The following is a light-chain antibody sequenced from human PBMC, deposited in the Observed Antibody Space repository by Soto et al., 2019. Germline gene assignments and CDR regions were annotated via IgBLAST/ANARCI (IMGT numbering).Light chain of an antibody. CDR1: QSISSY. CDR3: QQSYSTPRT. V-gene: IGKV1-39*01. J-gene: IGKJ1*01. Sequence: DIQMTQSPSSLSAAVGDRVTITCRASQSISSYFNWHQHKPGTAPKLLIYAASSLQSGVPSRYSGSGSGTDFTLTISSLQPEDFATYYCQQSYSTPRTFGQGTKV. CDR2: AAS.